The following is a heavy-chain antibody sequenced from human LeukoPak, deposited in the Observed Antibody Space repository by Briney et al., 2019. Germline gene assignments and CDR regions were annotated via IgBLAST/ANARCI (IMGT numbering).Heavy chain of an antibody. CDR2: IYYSGST. D-gene: IGHD3-3*01. Sequence: SETLSLTCTVSGGSVSSGSYYWRWIRQPPGKGLEWIGYIYYSGSTNYNPSLKSRVTISVDTSKNQFSLKLSSVTAADTAVYYCARNLLEWLLPSDDAFDIWGQGTMVTVSS. J-gene: IGHJ3*02. CDR1: GGSVSSGSYY. V-gene: IGHV4-61*01. CDR3: ARNLLEWLLPSDDAFDI.